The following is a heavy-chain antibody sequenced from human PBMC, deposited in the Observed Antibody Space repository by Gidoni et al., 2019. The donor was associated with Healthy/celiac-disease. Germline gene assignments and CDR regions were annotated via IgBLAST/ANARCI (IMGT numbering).Heavy chain of an antibody. Sequence: QVQLVESGGGVVQPGRSLRLSCAASGFTFSSYAMHWVRQAPGKGLEWVAVISYDGSNKYYADSVKGRFTISRDNSKNTLYLQMNSLRAEDTAVYYCAKDCSSSPRYYYYYYMDVWGKGTTVTVSS. J-gene: IGHJ6*03. CDR2: ISYDGSNK. CDR3: AKDCSSSPRYYYYYYMDV. V-gene: IGHV3-30*04. CDR1: GFTFSSYA. D-gene: IGHD6-6*01.